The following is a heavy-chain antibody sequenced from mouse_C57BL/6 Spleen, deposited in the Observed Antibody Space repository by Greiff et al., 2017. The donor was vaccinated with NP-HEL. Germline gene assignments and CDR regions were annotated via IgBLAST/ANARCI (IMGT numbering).Heavy chain of an antibody. J-gene: IGHJ2*01. V-gene: IGHV1-80*01. D-gene: IGHD1-1*01. CDR1: GYAFSSYW. CDR3: ASPYYYGSSSYFDY. CDR2: IYPGDGDT. Sequence: QVQLQQSGAELVKPGASVKISCKASGYAFSSYWMNWVKQRPGKGLEWIGQIYPGDGDTNYNGKFKGKATLTADKSSSTAYMQLSSLTSEDSAVYFCASPYYYGSSSYFDYWGQGTTLTVSS.